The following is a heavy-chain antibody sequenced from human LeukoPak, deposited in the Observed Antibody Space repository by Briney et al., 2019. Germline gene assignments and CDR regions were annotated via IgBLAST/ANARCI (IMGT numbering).Heavy chain of an antibody. CDR1: GFTFSDSG. Sequence: GGSLRLSCAASGFTFSDSGMHWVRQASGKGLEWVGRIRSKANSYATAYAASVKGRFTISRDDSKNTAYLQMNSLKTEDTAVYYCTRARGIVGATYDYWGQGTLVTVSS. V-gene: IGHV3-73*01. J-gene: IGHJ4*02. CDR2: IRSKANSYAT. CDR3: TRARGIVGATYDY. D-gene: IGHD1-26*01.